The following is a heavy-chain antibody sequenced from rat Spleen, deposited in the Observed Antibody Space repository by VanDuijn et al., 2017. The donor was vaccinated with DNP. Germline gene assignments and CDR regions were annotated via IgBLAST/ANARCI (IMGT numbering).Heavy chain of an antibody. CDR1: GLTFSDYN. CDR2: ISYEGSST. CDR3: ARGSGTYYWYFDF. V-gene: IGHV5-7*01. Sequence: EVQLVESGGGLVQPGRSLKLSCAASGLTFSDYNMAWVRQAPKKGLEWVATISYEGSSTYYRDSVKGRFTISRDNARNTLYLQMNSLRSEDTATYFCARGSGTYYWYFDFWGPGTMVTVSS. D-gene: IGHD5-1*01. J-gene: IGHJ1*01.